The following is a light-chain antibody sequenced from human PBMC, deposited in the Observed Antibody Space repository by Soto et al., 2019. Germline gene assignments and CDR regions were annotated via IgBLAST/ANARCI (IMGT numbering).Light chain of an antibody. CDR3: CSFAGPETFF. CDR1: SSDVGTYSL. V-gene: IGLV2-23*01. J-gene: IGLJ2*01. CDR2: EGS. Sequence: QSVLTQPASVSESPGQSIIISCTGASSDVGTYSLVSWYQQHPGKAPKLMIYEGSRRPSGVSNRFSGSTSDNTASLTISGLQAEDEADYYCCSFAGPETFFFGGGTKVTVL.